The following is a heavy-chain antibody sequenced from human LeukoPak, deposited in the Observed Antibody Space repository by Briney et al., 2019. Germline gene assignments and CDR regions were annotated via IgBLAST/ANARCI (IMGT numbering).Heavy chain of an antibody. J-gene: IGHJ4*02. V-gene: IGHV1-2*02. CDR3: ARDGSGEVY. CDR1: GYTFTGYY. Sequence: ASVKVSCKASGYTFTGYYMHWVRQAPGQGLEWMGWINPNCDGTNYAQKFQGRVTMTRGTSISTAYMELSRMRSDDTAVYYCARDGSGEVYWGQGTLVTVSS. D-gene: IGHD6-19*01. CDR2: INPNCDGT.